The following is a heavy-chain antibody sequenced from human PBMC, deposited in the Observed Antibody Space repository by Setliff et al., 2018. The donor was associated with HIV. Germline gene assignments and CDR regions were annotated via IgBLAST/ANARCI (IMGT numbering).Heavy chain of an antibody. J-gene: IGHJ4*02. V-gene: IGHV1-69*08. D-gene: IGHD3-16*01. CDR3: ARAWGLEHTTHSDY. CDR1: GGTLSNYP. Sequence: SVKVSCKASGGTLSNYPISWVRQVRGQGLEWMGRISPVLRTTKYGQEFQGRVSITADTSTNTVYMELSSLRFEDTAVYYCARAWGLEHTTHSDYWGQGTLVTVSS. CDR2: ISPVLRTT.